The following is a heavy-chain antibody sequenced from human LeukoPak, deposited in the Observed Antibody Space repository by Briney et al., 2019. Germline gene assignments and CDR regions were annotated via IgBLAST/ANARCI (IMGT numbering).Heavy chain of an antibody. CDR1: GFTFTNYV. V-gene: IGHV3-30*02. CDR2: IRSDGTNE. CDR3: ARGVDN. Sequence: GGSLRLSCVASGFTFTNYVIHWVRQAPGKGLEWVAFIRSDGTNEYSTDYVQGRFTISRDNSKNTLYLQMSSLRAEDTAVYYCARGVDNWGQGTLVTVSS. J-gene: IGHJ4*02.